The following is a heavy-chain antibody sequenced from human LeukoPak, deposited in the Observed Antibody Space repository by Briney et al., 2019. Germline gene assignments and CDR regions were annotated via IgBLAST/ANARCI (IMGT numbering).Heavy chain of an antibody. D-gene: IGHD3-3*01. CDR3: AKTRGISISGVVPLCDY. J-gene: IGHJ4*02. CDR1: GFTFSTSG. Sequence: GGSLRRSCAASGFTFSTSGMTWVRQAPGKGLDWVSIISGSGGTPYYTDSVKGRFTISRDNSKNTLYLQMNSLRAEDTAVYYCAKTRGISISGVVPLCDYWGQGTLVTVSS. CDR2: ISGSGGTP. V-gene: IGHV3-23*01.